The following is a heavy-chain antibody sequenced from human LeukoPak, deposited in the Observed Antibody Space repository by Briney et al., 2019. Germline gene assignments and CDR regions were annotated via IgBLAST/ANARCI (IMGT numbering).Heavy chain of an antibody. Sequence: PGGSLRLSCAASGFTLRSYAMHWVRQAPGKGLEWVAVIASDGSKEYYADSVKGRFTISRDNSKNTMYLQMNSLKSEDTAVYYCARSPTSSWHNFDYWGQGTLVTVSS. J-gene: IGHJ4*02. V-gene: IGHV3-30*04. CDR1: GFTLRSYA. CDR2: IASDGSKE. D-gene: IGHD6-13*01. CDR3: ARSPTSSWHNFDY.